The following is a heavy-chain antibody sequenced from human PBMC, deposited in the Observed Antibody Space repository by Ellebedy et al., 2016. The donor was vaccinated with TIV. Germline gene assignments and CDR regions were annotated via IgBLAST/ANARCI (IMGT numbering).Heavy chain of an antibody. CDR2: IWYDGSIK. V-gene: IGHV3-33*01. CDR1: GLTFSRYG. CDR3: ARGNRTFNP. Sequence: GESLKISCAASGLTFSRYGMHWIRQAPDKGLEWVAVIWYDGSIKYLADSVKGRFTISRDHSKNTVYLQMNSLRAEDTAVYYCARGNRTFNPWGQGTLVTVAS. D-gene: IGHD1-14*01. J-gene: IGHJ5*02.